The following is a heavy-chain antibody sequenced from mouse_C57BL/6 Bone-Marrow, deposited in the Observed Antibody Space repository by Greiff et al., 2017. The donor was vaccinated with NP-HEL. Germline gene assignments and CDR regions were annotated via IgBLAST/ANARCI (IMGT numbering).Heavy chain of an antibody. D-gene: IGHD1-1*01. CDR1: GYSFTDYN. Sequence: QVQLKQSGPELVKPGASVKISCKASGYSFTDYNMNWVKQRPGKGLEWIGRIYPGDGDTNYNGKFKGKATLTADKSSSTAYMQLSSLTSEDSSVYFCARWTTVVAYYFDYWGQGTTLTVSS. V-gene: IGHV1-82*01. CDR3: ARWTTVVAYYFDY. CDR2: IYPGDGDT. J-gene: IGHJ2*01.